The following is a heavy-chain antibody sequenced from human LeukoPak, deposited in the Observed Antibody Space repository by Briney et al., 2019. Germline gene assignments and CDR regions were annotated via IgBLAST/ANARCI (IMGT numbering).Heavy chain of an antibody. CDR1: GFTVITND. CDR3: ARGVEPLAANTLAY. J-gene: IGHJ4*02. V-gene: IGHV3-53*01. Sequence: PGGSLRLSCAASGFTVITNDMTWVRHAPAQGLELVSVLYSDGNTKYADSVQGRFTISRDNYKNTLYLEMNSLSPDDTAVYYCARGVEPLAANTLAYWGQGTLVTVSS. CDR2: LYSDGNT. D-gene: IGHD1-14*01.